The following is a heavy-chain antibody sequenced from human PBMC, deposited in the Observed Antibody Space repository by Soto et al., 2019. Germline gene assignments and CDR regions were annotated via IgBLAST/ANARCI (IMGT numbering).Heavy chain of an antibody. CDR1: GGSFSGYY. D-gene: IGHD2-2*01. CDR2: INHSGST. CDR3: ASNVPAAMPAGYYMDV. Sequence: QVQLQQWGAGLLKPSETLSLTCAVYGGSFSGYYWSWIRQPPGKGLEWIGEINHSGSTNYNPSLKSRVTISVDTSKNQFSLKLSSVTAADTAVYYCASNVPAAMPAGYYMDVWGKGTTVTVSS. J-gene: IGHJ6*03. V-gene: IGHV4-34*01.